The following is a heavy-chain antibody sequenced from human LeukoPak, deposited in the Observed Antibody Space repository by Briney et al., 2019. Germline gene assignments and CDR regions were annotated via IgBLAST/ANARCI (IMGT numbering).Heavy chain of an antibody. D-gene: IGHD5-18*01. CDR1: GGSISSYY. CDR2: IYTSGST. J-gene: IGHJ4*02. CDR3: ARGGYSYGDFDY. V-gene: IGHV4-4*07. Sequence: PSETLSLTCTVSGGSISSYYWSWIRQPAGKGLEWIGRIYTSGSTGYNPSLKSRVTISVDTSKNQFSLKLSSVTAADTAVYYCARGGYSYGDFDYWGQGTLVTVSS.